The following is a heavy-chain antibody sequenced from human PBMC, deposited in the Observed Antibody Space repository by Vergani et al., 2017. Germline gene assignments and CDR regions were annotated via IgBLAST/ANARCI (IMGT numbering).Heavy chain of an antibody. V-gene: IGHV1-46*01. CDR2: INPSGGST. D-gene: IGHD5-18*01. CDR3: ARGASAMVEPNFDY. Sequence: QVQLVESGGGVVQPGRSLRLSCAASGFTFSSYGMHWVRQAPGQGLEWLGIINPSGGSTSYAQKFQGRVTMTRDTSTSTVYMVLSSLRSEDTDVYYCARGASAMVEPNFDYWGQGTLVTVSS. J-gene: IGHJ4*02. CDR1: GFTFSSYG.